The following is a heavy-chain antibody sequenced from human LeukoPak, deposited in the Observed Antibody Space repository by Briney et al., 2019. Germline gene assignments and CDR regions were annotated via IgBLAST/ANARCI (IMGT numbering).Heavy chain of an antibody. D-gene: IGHD6-6*01. J-gene: IGHJ4*02. V-gene: IGHV4-59*05. CDR3: ARHPEYSSSSVDY. Sequence: PSETLSLTCTVSGGSISSYYWSWIRQPPGKGLEWIGSIYYSGSTYYNPSLKSRVTISVDTSKNQFSLKLSSVTAADTAVYYCARHPEYSSSSVDYWGQGTLVTVSS. CDR1: GGSISSYY. CDR2: IYYSGST.